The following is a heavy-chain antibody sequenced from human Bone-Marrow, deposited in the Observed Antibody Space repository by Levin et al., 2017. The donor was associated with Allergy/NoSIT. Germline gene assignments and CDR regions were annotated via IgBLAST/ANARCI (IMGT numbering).Heavy chain of an antibody. CDR1: GGSISSYY. CDR2: IYYSGST. D-gene: IGHD3-3*01. V-gene: IGHV4-59*01. Sequence: SETLSLTCTVSGGSISSYYWSWIRQPPGKGLEWIGYIYYSGSTNYNPSLKSRVTISVDTSKNQFSLKLSSVTAADTAVYYCARVMFSDDFWSGYFHQSNWFDPWGQGTLVTVSS. CDR3: ARVMFSDDFWSGYFHQSNWFDP. J-gene: IGHJ5*02.